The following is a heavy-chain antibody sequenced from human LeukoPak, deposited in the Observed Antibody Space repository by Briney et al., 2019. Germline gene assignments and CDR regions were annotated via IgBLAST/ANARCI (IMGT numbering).Heavy chain of an antibody. CDR2: IIPIFGTA. CDR3: AREAAGDYLPGH. D-gene: IGHD4-17*01. V-gene: IGHV1-69*05. J-gene: IGHJ4*02. CDR1: GGTFSSYA. Sequence: SVKVSCRASGGTFSSYAISWVRQAPGQGLEWMGRIIPIFGTANYAQKFQGRVTITTDESTSTAYMELSSLRSENTAVYYCAREAAGDYLPGHWGQGTLVTVSS.